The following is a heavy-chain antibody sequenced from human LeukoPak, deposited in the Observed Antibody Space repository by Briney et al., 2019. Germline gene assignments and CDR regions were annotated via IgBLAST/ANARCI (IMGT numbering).Heavy chain of an antibody. CDR3: ARDCSSTSCSAGGMDV. J-gene: IGHJ6*02. CDR1: GFTVSSNY. D-gene: IGHD2-2*01. Sequence: PGGSLRLSCAASGFTVSSNYMSWVRQAPGQGLEWVSVIYSGGSTYYADSVKGRFTISRDNSKNTLYLQMNSLRAEDTAVYYCARDCSSTSCSAGGMDVWGQGTTVTVSS. CDR2: IYSGGST. V-gene: IGHV3-66*02.